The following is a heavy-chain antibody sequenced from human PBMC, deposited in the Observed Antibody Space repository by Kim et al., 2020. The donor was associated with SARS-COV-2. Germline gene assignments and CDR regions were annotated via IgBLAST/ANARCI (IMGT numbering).Heavy chain of an antibody. J-gene: IGHJ4*02. CDR2: ISDSGGSA. CDR3: ANDRSGTWSDAYFDY. Sequence: GGSLRLSCAASGFTFSNCAMTWVRQVPGEGLEWVSVISDSGGSANYADSVKGRFTISRDNSKNTPYLQMNSLRAEDTAVYYCANDRSGTWSDAYFDYWGQGTLVSVSS. CDR1: GFTFSNCA. D-gene: IGHD1-1*01. V-gene: IGHV3-23*01.